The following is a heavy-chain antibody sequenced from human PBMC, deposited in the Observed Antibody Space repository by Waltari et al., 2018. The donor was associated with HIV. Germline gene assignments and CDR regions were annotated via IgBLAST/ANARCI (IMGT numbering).Heavy chain of an antibody. Sequence: EVKLLESGGGLVQTGGSLRLSCAASGFTFSSHAMSWVRQAPGKGLEWVSFISGSGGSTYYADSVKGRFTISRDNSKNTLYLQMNSLRAEDTAVYYCAKDNRDPLGTLWYWGQGTLVTVSS. V-gene: IGHV3-23*01. CDR1: GFTFSSHA. J-gene: IGHJ4*02. CDR3: AKDNRDPLGTLWY. CDR2: ISGSGGST. D-gene: IGHD2-21*01.